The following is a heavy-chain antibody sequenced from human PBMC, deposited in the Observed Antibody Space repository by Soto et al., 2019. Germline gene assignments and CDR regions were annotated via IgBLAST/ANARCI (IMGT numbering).Heavy chain of an antibody. J-gene: IGHJ4*02. D-gene: IGHD3-16*01. CDR1: GFTFSSYE. Sequence: QPGGSLRLSCTASGFTFSSYEMTWVRQVAGKGLELVSYISSSGSTIHYADSVRGRFTIYRDNAKSSLYLEMNSLRPEDTATYYCARLSGTYGRRQYFDYWGQGTLVTVSS. V-gene: IGHV3-48*03. CDR2: ISSSGSTI. CDR3: ARLSGTYGRRQYFDY.